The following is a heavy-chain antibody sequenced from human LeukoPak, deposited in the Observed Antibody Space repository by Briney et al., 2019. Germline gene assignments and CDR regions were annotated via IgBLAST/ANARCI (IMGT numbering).Heavy chain of an antibody. Sequence: GGSLRLSCAASGFTFSSYAMSWVRQAPGKGLEWVSGISGSGGSTYYADSVKGRFTISRDNSKNTLYLHMNSLRAEDTAVYYCANNLYCSSTSCYDYWGQGTLVTVSS. D-gene: IGHD2-2*01. V-gene: IGHV3-23*01. J-gene: IGHJ4*02. CDR3: ANNLYCSSTSCYDY. CDR1: GFTFSSYA. CDR2: ISGSGGST.